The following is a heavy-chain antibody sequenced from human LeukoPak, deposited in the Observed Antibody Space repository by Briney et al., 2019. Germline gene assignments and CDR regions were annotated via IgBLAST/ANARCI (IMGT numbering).Heavy chain of an antibody. CDR1: GYTFIAYY. CDR2: INPNSGST. V-gene: IGHV1-2*02. Sequence: ASVKVSCKASGYTFIAYYIYWVRQAPGQGLECIGWINPNSGSTNSAQKFQGRVTMTRDTSISTAYMELSRLTSDDTAVYYCARDIGSFSVDYWGQGTLVTVSS. J-gene: IGHJ4*02. D-gene: IGHD1-26*01. CDR3: ARDIGSFSVDY.